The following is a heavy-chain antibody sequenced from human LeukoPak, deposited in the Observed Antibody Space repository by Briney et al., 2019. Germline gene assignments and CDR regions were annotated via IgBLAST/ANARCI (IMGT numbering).Heavy chain of an antibody. CDR2: IIPIFGTA. CDR1: GGTFSSYA. J-gene: IGHJ2*01. Sequence: SVKVSCKASGGTFSSYAISWVRQAPGQGLEWMGGIIPIFGTANYAQKFQGRVTITADESTSTAYMELSSLRSEDTAVYYCARVATGYSSSWYGWYFDLWGRGTLVTVSS. CDR3: ARVATGYSSSWYGWYFDL. V-gene: IGHV1-69*13. D-gene: IGHD6-13*01.